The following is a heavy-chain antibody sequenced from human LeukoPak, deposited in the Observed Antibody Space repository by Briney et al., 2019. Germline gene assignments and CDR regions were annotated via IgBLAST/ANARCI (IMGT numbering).Heavy chain of an antibody. CDR3: AKEGSLDGYFDN. Sequence: GGSLRLSCAASGFTVSSNYMNWVRQAPGKGLEWVSVIYRGGNIDYSDAVKGRFTISRDNSKNMLYLKMNSLRAEDTALYYWAKEGSLDGYFDNWGQGTLVTVSS. J-gene: IGHJ4*02. V-gene: IGHV3-66*01. CDR1: GFTVSSNY. D-gene: IGHD3/OR15-3a*01. CDR2: IYRGGNI.